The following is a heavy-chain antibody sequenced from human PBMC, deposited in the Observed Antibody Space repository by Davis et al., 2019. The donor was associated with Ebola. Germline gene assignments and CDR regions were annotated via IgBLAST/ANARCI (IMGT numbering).Heavy chain of an antibody. V-gene: IGHV1-2*02. CDR2: INPNSGGT. CDR1: GYTFTAYH. J-gene: IGHJ4*02. CDR3: ARDGAYSSGWPVDFDY. D-gene: IGHD6-19*01. Sequence: ASVKVSCKASGYTFTAYHIHWVRQAPGQGLEWMGWINPNSGGTNYAQKFQGRVTMTRDTSISTAYMELSRLTYDDTAVYYCARDGAYSSGWPVDFDYRGQGTLVTVSS.